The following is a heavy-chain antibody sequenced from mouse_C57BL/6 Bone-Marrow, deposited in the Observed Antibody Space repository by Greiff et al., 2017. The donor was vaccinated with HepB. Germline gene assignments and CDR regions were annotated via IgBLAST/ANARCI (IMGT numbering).Heavy chain of an antibody. CDR3: ARGEFITTVVAKDYYAMDY. CDR2: IDPSDSYT. D-gene: IGHD1-1*01. Sequence: VQLQQPGAELVMPGASVKLSCKASGYTFTSYWMHWVKQRPGQGLEWIGEIDPSDSYTNYNQKFKGKSTLTVDKSSSTAYMQLSSLTSEDSAVYDCARGEFITTVVAKDYYAMDYWGQGTSVTVSA. J-gene: IGHJ4*01. CDR1: GYTFTSYW. V-gene: IGHV1-69*01.